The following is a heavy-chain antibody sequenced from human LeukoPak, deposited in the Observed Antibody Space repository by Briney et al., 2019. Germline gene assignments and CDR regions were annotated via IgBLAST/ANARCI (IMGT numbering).Heavy chain of an antibody. CDR3: ARDYYDSSGSTIYGMDV. Sequence: SETLSLTCTVSGGSISSYYWSWIRQPPGKGLEWIGYIYYSGSTNYNPSLTSRVTISVDTSKNQFSLKLSSVTAADTAVYYCARDYYDSSGSTIYGMDVWGQGTTVTVSS. D-gene: IGHD3-22*01. V-gene: IGHV4-59*12. CDR1: GGSISSYY. J-gene: IGHJ6*02. CDR2: IYYSGST.